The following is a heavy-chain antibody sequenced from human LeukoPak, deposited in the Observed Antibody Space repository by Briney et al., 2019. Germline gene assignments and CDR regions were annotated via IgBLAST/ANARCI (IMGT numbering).Heavy chain of an antibody. V-gene: IGHV4-34*01. CDR2: INHSGST. Sequence: SETLSLTCAVYGGSFSGYYWSWIRQPPGKGLEWIGEINHSGSTNYNPSLKSRVTISVDTSKNQFSLKLSSVTAADTAVYYCARARYYYDGSGYYDVFDYWGQGTLVTVSS. D-gene: IGHD3-22*01. CDR3: ARARYYYDGSGYYDVFDY. J-gene: IGHJ4*02. CDR1: GGSFSGYY.